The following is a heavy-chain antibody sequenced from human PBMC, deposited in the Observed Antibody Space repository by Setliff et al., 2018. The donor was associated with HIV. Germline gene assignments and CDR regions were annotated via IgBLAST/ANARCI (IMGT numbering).Heavy chain of an antibody. V-gene: IGHV1-46*02. J-gene: IGHJ3*02. D-gene: IGHD3-22*01. CDR1: GGTFNTYT. CDR2: ISPSGIST. Sequence: ASVKVSCKASGGTFNTYTITWVRQAPGQGLEWMGMISPSGISTSYAQKFQGRVTMTRDTSTSTAYMELSSLRSEDTAVYYCARDPSPYYSDDSGYPDDAFDIWGQGTMVTVSS. CDR3: ARDPSPYYSDDSGYPDDAFDI.